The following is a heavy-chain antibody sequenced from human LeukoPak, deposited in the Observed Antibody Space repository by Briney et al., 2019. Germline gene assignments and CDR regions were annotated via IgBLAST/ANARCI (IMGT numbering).Heavy chain of an antibody. V-gene: IGHV3-30*02. Sequence: GGSLRLSCAASGFTFSSYGMHWVRQAPGKGLEWVASIRYDGDNKYYADSVRGRFTISRDDSRNTLYVQMNSLRVEDTAVYYCAKDAEHSSGWYGSDFDYWGQGTLVTVSS. CDR1: GFTFSSYG. J-gene: IGHJ4*02. CDR2: IRYDGDNK. D-gene: IGHD6-19*01. CDR3: AKDAEHSSGWYGSDFDY.